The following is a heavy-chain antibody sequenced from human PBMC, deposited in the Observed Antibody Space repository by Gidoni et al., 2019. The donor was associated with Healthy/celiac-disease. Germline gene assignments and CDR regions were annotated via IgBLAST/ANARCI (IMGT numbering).Heavy chain of an antibody. V-gene: IGHV4-34*01. D-gene: IGHD3-10*01. CDR2: INHSGST. CDR1: GGSFSGYY. J-gene: IGHJ4*02. CDR3: ARGFNYGSGYYFDY. Sequence: QVQLQQWGAGLLKPSETLSLTCAVYGGSFSGYYWSWIRQPPGKGLEWIGEINHSGSTNYNPSLKSRVTISVDTSKNQFSLKLSSVTAADTAVYYCARGFNYGSGYYFDYWGQGTLVTVSS.